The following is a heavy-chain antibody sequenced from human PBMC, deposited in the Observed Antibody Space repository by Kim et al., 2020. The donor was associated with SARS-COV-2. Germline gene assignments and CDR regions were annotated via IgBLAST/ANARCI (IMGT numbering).Heavy chain of an antibody. D-gene: IGHD6-19*01. V-gene: IGHV3-11*06. CDR3: VRGTTGWSGIDY. CDR2: T. Sequence: TNYADAVGGQFTISRDNAKNTVYLQRNSLPAEDTAVYFCVRGTTGWSGIDYWGQGTLVTVSS. J-gene: IGHJ4*02.